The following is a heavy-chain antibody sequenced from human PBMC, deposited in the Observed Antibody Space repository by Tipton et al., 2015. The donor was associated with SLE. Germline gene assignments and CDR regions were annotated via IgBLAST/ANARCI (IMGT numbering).Heavy chain of an antibody. J-gene: IGHJ3*02. Sequence: QLVQSGAEVKKPGESLEISCKGSGYSFTSYWIGWVRQMPGKGLEWMGIIYPGDSDTRYSPSFQGQVTISADKSISTAYRQWSSLKASDTAMYYCARPISGSSGWYSAFDIWGQGTMVTVSS. CDR2: IYPGDSDT. D-gene: IGHD6-19*01. CDR3: ARPISGSSGWYSAFDI. V-gene: IGHV5-51*03. CDR1: GYSFTSYW.